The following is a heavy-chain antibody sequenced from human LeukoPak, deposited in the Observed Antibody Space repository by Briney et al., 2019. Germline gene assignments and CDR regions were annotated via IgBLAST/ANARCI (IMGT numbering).Heavy chain of an antibody. CDR3: ARAPDIVVVPAATYNWFDP. Sequence: SETLSLTCAVYGGSFSGYYWSWIRQPPGKGLEWIGEINHSGSTNYNPSLKSRVTISVDTSKNRFSLKLSSVTAADTAVYYCARAPDIVVVPAATYNWFDPWGQGTLVTVSS. CDR2: INHSGST. CDR1: GGSFSGYY. D-gene: IGHD2-2*01. V-gene: IGHV4-34*01. J-gene: IGHJ5*02.